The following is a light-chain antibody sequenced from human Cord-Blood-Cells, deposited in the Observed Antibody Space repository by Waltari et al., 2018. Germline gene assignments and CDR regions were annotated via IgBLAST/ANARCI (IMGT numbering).Light chain of an antibody. CDR2: DAS. CDR1: QSISSW. J-gene: IGKJ1*01. Sequence: DIQMTQSPSTLSASVADRVTITCRASQSISSWLAWYQQKPGKAPKLLIYDASSLESGVPSRFSGSGSGTEFTLTISSLQPDDFATYYCQQYNSYSWTFGQGTKVEI. V-gene: IGKV1-5*01. CDR3: QQYNSYSWT.